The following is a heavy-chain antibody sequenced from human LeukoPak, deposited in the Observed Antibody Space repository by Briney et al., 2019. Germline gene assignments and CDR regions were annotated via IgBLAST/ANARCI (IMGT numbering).Heavy chain of an antibody. CDR3: ARDGIAVAGTMFDY. D-gene: IGHD6-19*01. V-gene: IGHV3-21*01. Sequence: GGSLRLSCAASGFTFSSYSMNWVRQAQGKGLEWVSSISSSSSYIYYADSVKGRFTISRDNAKNSLYLQMNSLRAEDTAVYYCARDGIAVAGTMFDYWGQGTLVTVSS. CDR1: GFTFSSYS. J-gene: IGHJ4*02. CDR2: ISSSSSYI.